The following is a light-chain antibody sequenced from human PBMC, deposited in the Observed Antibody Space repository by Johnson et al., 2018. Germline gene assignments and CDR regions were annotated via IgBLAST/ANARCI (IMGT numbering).Light chain of an antibody. CDR3: GTWDSSLSAGNV. CDR2: ENN. V-gene: IGLV1-51*02. Sequence: QSVLTQPPSVSAAPGQKVTISCSGSSSNIGNNYVSWYQQLPGTAPKLLIYENNKRPSGIPDRFSGPKSGTSATLGITGLQTGDEADYYCGTWDSSLSAGNVFGTATKVTVL. J-gene: IGLJ1*01. CDR1: SSNIGNNY.